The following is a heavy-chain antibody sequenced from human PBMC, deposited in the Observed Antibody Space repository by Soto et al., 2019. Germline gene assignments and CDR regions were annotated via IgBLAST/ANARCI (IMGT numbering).Heavy chain of an antibody. D-gene: IGHD6-19*01. J-gene: IGHJ6*02. Sequence: PGGSLRLSCAASGFTFSSYGMHWVRQAPGKGLERVAVIWYDGSNKYYADSVKGRFTISRDNSKNTLYLQMNSLRAEDTAVYYCARWIAVAGYYYYYGMDVWGQGTTVTVSS. CDR1: GFTFSSYG. CDR3: ARWIAVAGYYYYYGMDV. CDR2: IWYDGSNK. V-gene: IGHV3-33*01.